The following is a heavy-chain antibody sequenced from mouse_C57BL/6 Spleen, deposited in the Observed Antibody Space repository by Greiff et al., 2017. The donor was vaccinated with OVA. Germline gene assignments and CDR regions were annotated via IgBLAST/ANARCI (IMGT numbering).Heavy chain of an antibody. Sequence: EVKLMESGGDLVKPGGSLKLSCAASGFTFSSYGMSWVRQTPDKRLEWVATISSGGSYTYYPDSVKGRFTISRDNAKNTLYLQMSSLKSEDTAMYYCARQNFPGYFDYWGQGTTLTVSS. V-gene: IGHV5-6*01. CDR2: ISSGGSYT. CDR1: GFTFSSYG. CDR3: ARQNFPGYFDY. J-gene: IGHJ2*01.